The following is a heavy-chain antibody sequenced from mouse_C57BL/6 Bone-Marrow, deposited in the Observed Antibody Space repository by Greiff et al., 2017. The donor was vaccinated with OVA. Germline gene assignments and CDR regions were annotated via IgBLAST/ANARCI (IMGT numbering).Heavy chain of an antibody. D-gene: IGHD3-1*01. J-gene: IGHJ4*01. V-gene: IGHV5-4*01. CDR3: ARGGANIYSRDY. CDR1: GFTFSSYA. Sequence: EVQRVESGGGLVKPGGSLKLSCAASGFTFSSYAMSWVRQTPEKRLEWVATISDGGSYTYYPDNVKGRFTISRDNAKNNLYLQMSHLKYEDTAMYYCARGGANIYSRDYWGQGTSVTVSS. CDR2: ISDGGSYT.